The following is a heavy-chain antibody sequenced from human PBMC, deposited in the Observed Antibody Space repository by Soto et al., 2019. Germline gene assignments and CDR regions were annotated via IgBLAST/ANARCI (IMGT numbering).Heavy chain of an antibody. CDR2: ISSTSYYI. V-gene: IGHV3-21*01. CDR1: GFTFSTYT. CDR3: ARDRAGDGYKLAVY. Sequence: EVQLVESGGGLVKPGGSLRLSCAASGFTFSTYTMNWVRQVPGTGLEWVSSISSTSYYIYYADSEKGRFTISRDNAKNSLYLQMNSLRVEDTAVYYCARDRAGDGYKLAVYWGQGTLVTVSS. D-gene: IGHD5-12*01. J-gene: IGHJ4*02.